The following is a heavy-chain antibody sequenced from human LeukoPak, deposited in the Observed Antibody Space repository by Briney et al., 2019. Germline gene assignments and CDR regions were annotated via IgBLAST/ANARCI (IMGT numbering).Heavy chain of an antibody. D-gene: IGHD3-3*02. J-gene: IGHJ4*02. Sequence: HPGGSLRLACAASGFTFSSYWMSWVRQAPGKGLEWLANRKRDGSEKYYVDSVKGRYTISRDNAKNSLYLQMNSLRAEDTAVYYCARDPYPADISPSRGWGQGTLVTVSS. V-gene: IGHV3-7*01. CDR1: GFTFSSYW. CDR2: RKRDGSEK. CDR3: ARDPYPADISPSRG.